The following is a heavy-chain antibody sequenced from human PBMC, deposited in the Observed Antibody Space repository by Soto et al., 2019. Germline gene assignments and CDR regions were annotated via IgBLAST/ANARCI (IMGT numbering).Heavy chain of an antibody. CDR1: GGSISSSSYY. D-gene: IGHD5-18*01. Sequence: SETLSLTCTVSGGSISSSSYYWGWIRQPTGKGLEWIGSIYYSGSTYYNPSLKSRVTISVDTSKNQFSLKLSSVTAADTAVCYCARQGYSYGGNWFDPWGQGTLVTVSS. J-gene: IGHJ5*02. CDR3: ARQGYSYGGNWFDP. CDR2: IYYSGST. V-gene: IGHV4-39*01.